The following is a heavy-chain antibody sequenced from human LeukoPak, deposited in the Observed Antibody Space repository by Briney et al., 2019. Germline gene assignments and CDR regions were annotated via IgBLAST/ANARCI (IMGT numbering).Heavy chain of an antibody. CDR3: ARGYDFWSGYLNWFDP. V-gene: IGHV6-1*01. Sequence: SQTLSLTCAISGDSVSSNSAAWNWIRQSPSRGLEWLERTYYRSKWYNDYAVSVKSRITINPDTSKNQFSLQLNSVTPEDTAVYYCARGYDFWSGYLNWFDPWGQGTLVTVSS. D-gene: IGHD3-3*01. CDR1: GDSVSSNSAA. J-gene: IGHJ5*02. CDR2: TYYRSKWYN.